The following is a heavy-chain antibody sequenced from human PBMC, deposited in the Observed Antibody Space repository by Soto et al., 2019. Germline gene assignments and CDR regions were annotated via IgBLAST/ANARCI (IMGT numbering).Heavy chain of an antibody. J-gene: IGHJ4*02. CDR3: ARAPTSWELDY. V-gene: IGHV1-69*10. CDR2: IIPILGSP. D-gene: IGHD1-26*01. Sequence: GASVKVSCKASGGTFNRYAISWVRQAPGQGLEWMGGIIPILGSPNYARKFQGRVTITADKSTSTTYMELSSLTSEDTAVYYCARAPTSWELDYWGQGSLVTVSS. CDR1: GGTFNRYA.